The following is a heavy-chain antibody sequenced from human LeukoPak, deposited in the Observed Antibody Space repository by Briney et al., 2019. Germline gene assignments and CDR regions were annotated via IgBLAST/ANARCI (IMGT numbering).Heavy chain of an antibody. D-gene: IGHD6-13*01. CDR2: INHSGST. Sequence: SETLSLTCAVYGGSFSGYYWSWIRQPPGKGLEWIGEINHSGSTNYNPSLKSRVTISVDTSKNQFSLKLSSVTAADTAVYYCVIAAGAPFWWFDPWGQGTLVTVSS. V-gene: IGHV4-34*01. CDR3: VIAAGAPFWWFDP. J-gene: IGHJ5*02. CDR1: GGSFSGYY.